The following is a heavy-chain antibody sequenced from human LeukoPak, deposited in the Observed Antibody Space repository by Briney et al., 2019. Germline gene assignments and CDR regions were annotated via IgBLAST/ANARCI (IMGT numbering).Heavy chain of an antibody. D-gene: IGHD3-10*01. CDR1: GFTFNSYN. V-gene: IGHV3-48*01. Sequence: GGSLRLSCAASGFTFNSYNMNWVRQAPGKGLEWVSYISTSGLTIYYADSVKGRFTISRDNSKNTLYLQMNSLRAEDTAVYYCAKDPAPAYYYGSGSRAWGQGTLVTVSS. CDR2: ISTSGLTI. CDR3: AKDPAPAYYYGSGSRA. J-gene: IGHJ5*02.